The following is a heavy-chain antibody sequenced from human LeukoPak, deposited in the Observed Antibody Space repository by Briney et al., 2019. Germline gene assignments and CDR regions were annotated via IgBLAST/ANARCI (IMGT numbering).Heavy chain of an antibody. Sequence: PGESLRLSCEASGLAFRNFAMSWVRQAPGKGLEWVSGMTGSGGSSYYADSVKGRFTISRDNAKNALYLQMNSLRADDTALYYCAKMKGQRLNDYCMDVWGKGTTVTVSS. CDR1: GLAFRNFA. V-gene: IGHV3-23*01. CDR3: AKMKGQRLNDYCMDV. CDR2: MTGSGGSS. J-gene: IGHJ6*03.